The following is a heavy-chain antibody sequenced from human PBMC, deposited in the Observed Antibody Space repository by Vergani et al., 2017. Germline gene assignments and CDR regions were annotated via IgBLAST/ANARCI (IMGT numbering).Heavy chain of an antibody. D-gene: IGHD1-26*01. CDR1: GFKLDAYW. CDR2: MKEDGADK. J-gene: IGHJ4*02. CDR3: AREGHLVGPDLDY. Sequence: EVHLVESGGGLVQPGGSLRLSCVGSGFKLDAYWMSWVRQAPGKGLEWVADMKEDGADKKDVDSVKGQFTISRDNDKNSLFLQMNSLRAEDTAVYFCAREGHLVGPDLDYWGQGTLVTVSS. V-gene: IGHV3-7*01.